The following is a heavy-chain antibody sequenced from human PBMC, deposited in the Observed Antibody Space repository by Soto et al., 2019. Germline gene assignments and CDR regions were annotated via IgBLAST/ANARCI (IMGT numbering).Heavy chain of an antibody. V-gene: IGHV4-34*01. J-gene: IGHJ6*02. D-gene: IGHD2-2*01. CDR3: ARGREASAVVVPAAMLYYYYGMDV. CDR1: GGSFSGYY. CDR2: INHSGST. Sequence: PSETLSLTCAFYGGSFSGYYWSWIRQPPGKGLEWIGEINHSGSTNYNPSLKSRVTIPVDTSKNQFSLKLSSVTAADTAVYYCARGREASAVVVPAAMLYYYYGMDVWGQGTTVT.